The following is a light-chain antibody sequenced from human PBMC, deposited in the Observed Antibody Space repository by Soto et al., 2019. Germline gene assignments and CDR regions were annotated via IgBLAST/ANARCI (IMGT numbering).Light chain of an antibody. Sequence: DIQMTQSPSTLSASVGDTVTITCRASQRISGWLAWHQQKPGKAPKLLIYAASSLQSGVPSRFSGSGSGTDFTLSISSLQREDFATYYCQQSYDFPWTFGQGTKVDIK. CDR2: AAS. CDR3: QQSYDFPWT. J-gene: IGKJ1*01. V-gene: IGKV1-39*01. CDR1: QRISGW.